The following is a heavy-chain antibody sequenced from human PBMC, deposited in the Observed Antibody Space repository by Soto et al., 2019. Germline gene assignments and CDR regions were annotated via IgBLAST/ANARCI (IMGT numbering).Heavy chain of an antibody. V-gene: IGHV3-23*01. CDR1: GFTFSSYV. Sequence: GSLRLSCVASGFTFSSYVMSWVRQAPGKGLEWVAVIGGSDDTTYYADSVKGRFTISRDNSKNTLYLQMNSLRVEDTAVYYCAKKRGAFDIWGQGTMVTVSS. J-gene: IGHJ3*02. D-gene: IGHD3-10*01. CDR3: AKKRGAFDI. CDR2: IGGSDDTT.